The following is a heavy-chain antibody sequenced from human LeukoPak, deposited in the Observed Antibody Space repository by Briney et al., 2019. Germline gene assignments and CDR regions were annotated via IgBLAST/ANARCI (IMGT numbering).Heavy chain of an antibody. J-gene: IGHJ4*02. CDR1: GSTFTGYY. CDR3: ARDAIVRDYSNSDY. CDR2: INPNSGGT. D-gene: IGHD4-11*01. V-gene: IGHV1-2*02. Sequence: ASVKVSCKASGSTFTGYYIHWVRQAPGQGLEWMGWINPNSGGTNYAQKFQGRVTMTRDTSISTAYMELSRLTSDDTAVYYCARDAIVRDYSNSDYWGQGTLVTVSS.